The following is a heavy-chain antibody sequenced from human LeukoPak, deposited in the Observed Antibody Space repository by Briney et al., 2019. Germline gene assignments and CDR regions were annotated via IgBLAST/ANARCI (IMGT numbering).Heavy chain of an antibody. D-gene: IGHD1-14*01. CDR1: GFIFSDYP. J-gene: IGHJ3*01. CDR2: TRVSDNNL. Sequence: PGGSLRLSCAASGFIFSDYPMSWIRQAPGKGLEWLAYTRVSDNNLYYADSVKGRFTISRDNAQTSLYLQMNSLRAEDTAVYYCARRITASTGHAFDFCGQGTMVTVSS. CDR3: ARRITASTGHAFDF. V-gene: IGHV3-11*01.